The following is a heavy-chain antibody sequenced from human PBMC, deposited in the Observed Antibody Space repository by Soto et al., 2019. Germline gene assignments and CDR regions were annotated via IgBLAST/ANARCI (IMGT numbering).Heavy chain of an antibody. CDR2: IYYSGST. CDR1: GGSISSGGYY. CDR3: ARVRARCIAAAGRGDCSYNWFDP. Sequence: LSLTCTVSGGSISSGGYYWSWIRQHPGKGLEWIGYIYYSGSTYYNPSLKSRVTISVDTSKNQFSLKLSSVTAADTAVYYCARVRARCIAAAGRGDCSYNWFDPWGQGTLVTVSS. V-gene: IGHV4-31*03. J-gene: IGHJ5*02. D-gene: IGHD6-13*01.